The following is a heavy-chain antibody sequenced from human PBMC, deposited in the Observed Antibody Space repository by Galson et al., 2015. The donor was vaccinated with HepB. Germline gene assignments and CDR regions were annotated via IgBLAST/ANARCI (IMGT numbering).Heavy chain of an antibody. J-gene: IGHJ6*02. CDR1: GFTFGDYA. V-gene: IGHV3-49*03. CDR2: IRSKAYGGTT. CDR3: AKDSLEWLGGYYYYGMDV. D-gene: IGHD3-3*01. Sequence: SLRLSCAASGFTFGDYAVSWFRQAPGKGLEWVSFIRSKAYGGTTQYAASVKGRFTISRDNSKNALYLQMNSLRAEDTAIYYCAKDSLEWLGGYYYYGMDVWGQGTTVTVSS.